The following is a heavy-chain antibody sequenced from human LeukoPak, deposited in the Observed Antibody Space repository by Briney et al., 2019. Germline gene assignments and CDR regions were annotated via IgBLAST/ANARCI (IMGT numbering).Heavy chain of an antibody. J-gene: IGHJ6*03. CDR2: IYYSGST. CDR1: GGSISSSSYS. V-gene: IGHV4-39*01. Sequence: SETLSLTCIVSGGSISSSSYSWGWFRQPPGTGLEWIGIIYYSGSTYSNPSLKSRVTISVDTSKNQFSLKLSSVTAADTAVYYCARSPFGFMDVWGKGTTVTVSS. CDR3: ARSPFGFMDV. D-gene: IGHD3-10*01.